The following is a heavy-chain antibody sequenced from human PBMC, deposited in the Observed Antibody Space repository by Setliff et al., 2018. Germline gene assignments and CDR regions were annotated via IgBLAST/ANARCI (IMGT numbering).Heavy chain of an antibody. CDR2: VSGSRTT. Sequence: PGGSLRLSCATSGFIFSNFAMSWVRQAPGKGLQWVATVSGSRTTYYADSVKGRFIISRDNSKNSCFLQMNNLRVEDTATYYCAKDTVNDGIWDFDSWGQGIVVTVSS. D-gene: IGHD4-17*01. CDR3: AKDTVNDGIWDFDS. CDR1: GFIFSNFA. V-gene: IGHV3-23*01. J-gene: IGHJ4*02.